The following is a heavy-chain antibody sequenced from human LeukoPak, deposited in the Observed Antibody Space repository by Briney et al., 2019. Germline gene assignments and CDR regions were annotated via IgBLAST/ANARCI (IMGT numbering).Heavy chain of an antibody. J-gene: IGHJ4*02. Sequence: PGGSLRLSCIASGFSFSNYGTHWVRQSPGNGLEWVTFMQYDGSVEFYADSVKGRFTISRDNSKNTLYLQMNSLRAEDTAVYYCARDNYDSSGYYSDYWGQGTLVTVSS. CDR2: MQYDGSVE. CDR3: ARDNYDSSGYYSDY. D-gene: IGHD3-22*01. CDR1: GFSFSNYG. V-gene: IGHV3-30*02.